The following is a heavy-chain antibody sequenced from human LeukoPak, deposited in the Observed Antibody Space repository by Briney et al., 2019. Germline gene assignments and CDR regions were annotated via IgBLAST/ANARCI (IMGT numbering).Heavy chain of an antibody. Sequence: SETLSLTCAVYGGSFSGYYWSWIRQPPGRGLEWIGEINHRGSTNYNPSLKSRVTISIDTSKNQFSLKLSSVTAADTAVYYCAREELELDAFDIWGQGTMVTVSS. V-gene: IGHV4-34*01. D-gene: IGHD1-7*01. J-gene: IGHJ3*02. CDR3: AREELELDAFDI. CDR1: GGSFSGYY. CDR2: INHRGST.